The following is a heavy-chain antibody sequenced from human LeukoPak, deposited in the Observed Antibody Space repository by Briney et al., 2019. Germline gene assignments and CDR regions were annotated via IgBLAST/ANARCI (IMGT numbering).Heavy chain of an antibody. Sequence: SETLSLTCTVSGGSSSSRSYHWAWIRQPPGKGLEWIGTVYHSGSTYYNPSLKSRVTISVDTPKNQFSLKLSSVTAADTAVYYCARRDCSGGSCPGAYFDYWGQGTQVTVSS. V-gene: IGHV4-39*01. CDR1: GGSSSSRSYH. CDR3: ARRDCSGGSCPGAYFDY. D-gene: IGHD2-15*01. J-gene: IGHJ4*02. CDR2: VYHSGST.